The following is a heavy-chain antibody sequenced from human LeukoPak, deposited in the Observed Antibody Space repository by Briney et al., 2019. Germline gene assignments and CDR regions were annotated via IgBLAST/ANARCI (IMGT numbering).Heavy chain of an antibody. CDR1: GFTFSSYD. D-gene: IGHD6-19*01. Sequence: PGGSLRLSCAASGFTFSSYDMHWVRQATGKGLEWVSAIGTAGDTCYPGSVKGRSTISKDNSKNKLYLQMNSLRAEDTAIYYCVWQWLVLGAFDIWGQGTMATVSS. V-gene: IGHV3-13*01. J-gene: IGHJ3*02. CDR2: IGTAGDT. CDR3: VWQWLVLGAFDI.